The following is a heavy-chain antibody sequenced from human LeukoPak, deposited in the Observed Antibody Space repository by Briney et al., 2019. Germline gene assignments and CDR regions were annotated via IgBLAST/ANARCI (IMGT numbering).Heavy chain of an antibody. D-gene: IGHD5-18*01. J-gene: IGHJ4*02. CDR2: ISWNSGSI. Sequence: GRSLRLSCAASGFTFDDYAMHWVRQAPGKGLEWVSGISWNSGSIGYADSVKGRFTISRDNAKNSLYLQMNSLRAEDMALYYCAKDHGYSYGRGFDYWGQRTLVTVSS. CDR3: AKDHGYSYGRGFDY. V-gene: IGHV3-9*03. CDR1: GFTFDDYA.